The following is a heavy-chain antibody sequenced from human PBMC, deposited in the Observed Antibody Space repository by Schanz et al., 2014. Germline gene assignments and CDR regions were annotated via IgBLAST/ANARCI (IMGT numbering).Heavy chain of an antibody. Sequence: QVQLQESGPGLVKPSQTLSLSCTVSGGSVSSGRYYWSWIRQFPGKGLELIGYVLYSGSTHYNPSLKSRVAISVDTSKNQLSLKLSSVTAADTAVYYCARDSLRGATGGYGMDVWGQGTTVTVSS. CDR3: ARDSLRGATGGYGMDV. V-gene: IGHV4-31*03. CDR1: GGSVSSGRYY. CDR2: VLYSGST. D-gene: IGHD2-8*02. J-gene: IGHJ6*02.